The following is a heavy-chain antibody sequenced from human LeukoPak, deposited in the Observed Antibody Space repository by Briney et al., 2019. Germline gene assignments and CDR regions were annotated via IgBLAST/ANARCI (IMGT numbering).Heavy chain of an antibody. CDR1: GLTVSSNF. CDR2: ISSSSSYI. D-gene: IGHD3-22*01. V-gene: IGHV3-21*01. Sequence: GGSLRLSCAATGLTVSSNFMSWVRQAPGKGLEWVSSISSSSSYIYYADSVKGRFTISRDNAKNSLYLQMNSLRAEDTAVYYCATATYYDSSGTHWGQGTLVTVSS. J-gene: IGHJ4*02. CDR3: ATATYYDSSGTH.